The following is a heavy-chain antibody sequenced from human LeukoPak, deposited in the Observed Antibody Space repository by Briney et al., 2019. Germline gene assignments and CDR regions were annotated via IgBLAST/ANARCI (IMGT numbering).Heavy chain of an antibody. CDR3: ARVRIDSYFWGSYGYHEHYYYYGMDV. Sequence: PSETLSLTCTVSGGSISSYYWSWIRQPPGKGLEWIGYIYYSGSTNYNPSLKSRVTISVDTSKNQFSLQLNSVTPEDTAVYYCARVRIDSYFWGSYGYHEHYYYYGMDVWGQGTTVTVSS. D-gene: IGHD5-18*01. V-gene: IGHV4-59*12. CDR2: IYYSGST. J-gene: IGHJ6*02. CDR1: GGSISSYY.